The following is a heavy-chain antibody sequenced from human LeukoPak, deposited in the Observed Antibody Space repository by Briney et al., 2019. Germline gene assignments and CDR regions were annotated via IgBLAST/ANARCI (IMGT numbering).Heavy chain of an antibody. D-gene: IGHD5-24*01. V-gene: IGHV4-59*01. CDR1: GGSISSYY. CDR2: IYYSGST. Sequence: PSETLSLTCSVSGGSISSYYWSWIRQPPGKGLEWIGYIYYSGSTNYNPSLNSVVTISQDTSKSQFSLKLSSVTAADTAVYYCARVGRYGYNLEYFDYWGQGTLVTVS. CDR3: ARVGRYGYNLEYFDY. J-gene: IGHJ4*02.